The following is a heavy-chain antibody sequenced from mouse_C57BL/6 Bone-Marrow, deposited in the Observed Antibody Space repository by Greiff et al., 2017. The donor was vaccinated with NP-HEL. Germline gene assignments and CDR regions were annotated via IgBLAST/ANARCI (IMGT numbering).Heavy chain of an antibody. J-gene: IGHJ3*01. CDR3: ARNGPLGSSSRFAD. D-gene: IGHD1-1*01. CDR1: GYTFTSYG. Sequence: QVQLQQSGAELARPGASVKLSCKASGYTFTSYGISWVKQRTGQGLEWIGEIYPRSGNTYSTEKFKGKATLTADKSSSTAYMELRSLTSEDSAVYFWARNGPLGSSSRFADWGQGTRVTVSA. CDR2: IYPRSGNT. V-gene: IGHV1-81*01.